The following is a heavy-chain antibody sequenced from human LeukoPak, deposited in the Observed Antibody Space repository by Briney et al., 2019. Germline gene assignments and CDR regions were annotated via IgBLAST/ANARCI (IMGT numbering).Heavy chain of an antibody. J-gene: IGHJ4*02. V-gene: IGHV3-30*02. CDR1: GFTFSSYG. D-gene: IGHD3-10*01. CDR3: AKVAYGSGSYYALGY. CDR2: IRYDGSNK. Sequence: PGGSLRLSCAASGFTFSSYGMHWVRQAPGKGLEWVAFIRYDGSNKYYADSVKGRFTISRDNSKNTLYLQMNSLRAEDTAVYYCAKVAYGSGSYYALGYWGQGTLVTVSS.